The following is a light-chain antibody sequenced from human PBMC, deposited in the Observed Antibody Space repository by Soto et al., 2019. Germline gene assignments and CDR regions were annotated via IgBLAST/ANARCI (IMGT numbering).Light chain of an antibody. J-gene: IGLJ1*01. CDR1: SSDVGGYNY. CDR3: SSYTSSSTLNV. Sequence: QSVPTQPASVSGSPGQSITISCTGNSSDVGGYNYVSWYQQHPGKAPKLMIYDVSNRPSGVSNRFSGSKSGNTASLTISGLQAEDEADYYCSSYTSSSTLNVFGTGTKVTVL. CDR2: DVS. V-gene: IGLV2-14*01.